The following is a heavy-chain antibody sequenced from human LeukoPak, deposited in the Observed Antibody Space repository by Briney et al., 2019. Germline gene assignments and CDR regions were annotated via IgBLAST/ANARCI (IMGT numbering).Heavy chain of an antibody. J-gene: IGHJ4*02. V-gene: IGHV3-23*01. CDR1: GFIFSNYA. D-gene: IGHD3-22*01. CDR3: ARNYYDSSGYYFAPFYFDY. Sequence: TGGSLRLSCAASGFIFSNYAMSWVRQAPGKGLQWVSAFSGSGGSTYYADSVKGRFTISRDNSKNTLYLQMNSLRAEDTAVYYCARNYYDSSGYYFAPFYFDYWGQGTLVTVSS. CDR2: FSGSGGST.